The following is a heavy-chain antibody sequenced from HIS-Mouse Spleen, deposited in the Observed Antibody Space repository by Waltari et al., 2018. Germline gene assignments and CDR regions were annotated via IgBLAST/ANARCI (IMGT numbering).Heavy chain of an antibody. CDR3: AKASSGWLDY. CDR1: GFTFSSYG. D-gene: IGHD6-19*01. V-gene: IGHV3-30*18. Sequence: QVQLVESGGGVVQPGRSLRLSCAASGFTFSSYGMHWVRQAPGKGLDGVAVISYDGSNKYYADSVKGRFTISRDNSKNTLYLQMNSLRAEDTAVYYCAKASSGWLDYWGQGTLVTVSS. CDR2: ISYDGSNK. J-gene: IGHJ4*02.